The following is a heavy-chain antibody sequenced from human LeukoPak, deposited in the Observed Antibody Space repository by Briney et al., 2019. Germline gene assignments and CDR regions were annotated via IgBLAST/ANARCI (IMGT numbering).Heavy chain of an antibody. D-gene: IGHD1-1*01. CDR3: ARNERLTPYDAFDI. J-gene: IGHJ3*02. CDR2: IIPIFGTA. Sequence: SVKVSCKASGGTFSSYAISWVRQAPGPGLELMGRIIPIFGTANYAQKFQGRVTITTDESTSTAYMELSSLRSEDTAVYYCARNERLTPYDAFDIWGQGTMVTVSS. V-gene: IGHV1-69*05. CDR1: GGTFSSYA.